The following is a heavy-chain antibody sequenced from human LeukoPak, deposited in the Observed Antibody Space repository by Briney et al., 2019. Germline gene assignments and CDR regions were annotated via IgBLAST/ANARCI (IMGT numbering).Heavy chain of an antibody. D-gene: IGHD6-19*01. CDR1: GYSISSGYY. V-gene: IGHV4-38-2*02. J-gene: IGHJ4*02. CDR3: ARDLYSSGWGYFGY. CDR2: IYHSGST. Sequence: SETLSLTCTISGYSISSGYYWGWIRQPPGKGLEWIGSIYHSGSTYYNPSLKSRVTISLDTSENQFSLKLSSVTAADTAVYYCARDLYSSGWGYFGYWGQGTLVTVSS.